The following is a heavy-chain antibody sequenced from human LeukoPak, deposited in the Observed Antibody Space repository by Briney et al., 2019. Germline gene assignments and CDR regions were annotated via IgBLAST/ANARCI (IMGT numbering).Heavy chain of an antibody. CDR1: GGSIGNGDYY. V-gene: IGHV4-30-4*01. Sequence: SETLSLTCTVSGGSIGNGDYYWSWIRQPPGKGLEWIGYIYYSGSAYYNPSLQSRVTISVDTSKNQFSLKLSSVTAADTAVYYCAKYGDYPFDYWGQGTLVTVSS. J-gene: IGHJ4*02. D-gene: IGHD4-17*01. CDR2: IYYSGSA. CDR3: AKYGDYPFDY.